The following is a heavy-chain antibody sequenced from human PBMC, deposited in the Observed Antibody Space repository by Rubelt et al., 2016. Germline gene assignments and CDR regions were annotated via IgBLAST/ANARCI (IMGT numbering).Heavy chain of an antibody. Sequence: QVQLVQSGAEVKKPGASVKVSCKASGYTFTSYYMHWVRQAPGQGLEWMGIINPSGGSTSYAQKFQARVTMTTDTSTSTAYMELRSLRSDDTAVYYCARCYGSGSYGNWFDPWGQGTLVTVSS. D-gene: IGHD3-10*01. V-gene: IGHV1-46*01. CDR2: INPSGGST. J-gene: IGHJ5*02. CDR3: ARCYGSGSYGNWFDP. CDR1: GYTFTSYY.